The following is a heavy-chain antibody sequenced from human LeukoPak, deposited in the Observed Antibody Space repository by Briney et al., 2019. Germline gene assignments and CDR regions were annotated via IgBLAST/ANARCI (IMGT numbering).Heavy chain of an antibody. CDR3: AKYSYGSGPSFDL. Sequence: GGSLRLSCAASGFSFSDYWMRWLRQAPGKGLAWVANINKVGSEKFYVDSVKGRFTNSRDNAKNSMHLQMSSLRAEDTAVYYCAKYSYGSGPSFDLWGQGTLVTVSS. CDR1: GFSFSDYW. CDR2: INKVGSEK. J-gene: IGHJ5*02. V-gene: IGHV3-7*01. D-gene: IGHD3-10*01.